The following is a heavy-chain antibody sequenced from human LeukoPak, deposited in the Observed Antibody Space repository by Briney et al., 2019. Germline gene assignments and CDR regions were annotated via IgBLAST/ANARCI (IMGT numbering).Heavy chain of an antibody. V-gene: IGHV4-61*02. CDR1: GGSISSGSYY. CDR3: ARGSSSWSNWFDP. Sequence: PSETLSLTCTVSGGSISSGSYYWSWIRQPAGKGLEWIGRIYTSGSTNYNPSLKSRVTISVDTSKNQFSLKLSPVTAADTAVYYCARGSSSWSNWFDPWGQGTLVTVSS. D-gene: IGHD6-13*01. J-gene: IGHJ5*02. CDR2: IYTSGST.